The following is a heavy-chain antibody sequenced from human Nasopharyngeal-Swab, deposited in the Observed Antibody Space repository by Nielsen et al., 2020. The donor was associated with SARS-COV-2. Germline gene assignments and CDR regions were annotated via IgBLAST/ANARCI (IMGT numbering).Heavy chain of an antibody. CDR2: ISYDGSNK. D-gene: IGHD5-18*01. Sequence: WIRQPPGKGLEWVAVISYDGSNKYYADSVKGRFTISRDNSKNTLYLQMNSLRAEDTAVYYCAKADGGYSYGWYYYYGMDVWGQGTTVTAP. J-gene: IGHJ6*02. V-gene: IGHV3-30*18. CDR3: AKADGGYSYGWYYYYGMDV.